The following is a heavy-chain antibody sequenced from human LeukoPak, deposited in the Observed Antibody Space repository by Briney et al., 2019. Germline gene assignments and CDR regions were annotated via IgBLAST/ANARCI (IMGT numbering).Heavy chain of an antibody. CDR2: IGSSSSYI. V-gene: IGHV3-21*01. Sequence: GGSLRLSCAASGFTFSSYSMNWVRQAPGKGLEWVSSIGSSSSYIYYADSVKGRFTISRDNAKNSLYLQMNSLRAEDTAVYYCARVGTSSAGYSSGWYSSDYYYYMDVWGKGTTVTVSS. J-gene: IGHJ6*03. CDR1: GFTFSSYS. CDR3: ARVGTSSAGYSSGWYSSDYYYYMDV. D-gene: IGHD6-19*01.